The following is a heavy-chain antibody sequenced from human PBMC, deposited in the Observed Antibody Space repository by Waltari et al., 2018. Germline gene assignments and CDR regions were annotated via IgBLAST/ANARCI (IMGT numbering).Heavy chain of an antibody. CDR3: VRLEDCTGPGGHCYSGDPFALDV. Sequence: QVQLQQWGAGLLQSSETLSLTCAVYGGSFSGYYWGWVRQPPGKGLEWIGEIKHAGYTNHNPSLRSRVTRSADTSKSQFSLKLNSVTAADTAVYYCVRLEDCTGPGGHCYSGDPFALDVWGQGTTVTVSS. CDR1: GGSFSGYY. J-gene: IGHJ6*02. CDR2: IKHAGYT. D-gene: IGHD2-15*01. V-gene: IGHV4-34*02.